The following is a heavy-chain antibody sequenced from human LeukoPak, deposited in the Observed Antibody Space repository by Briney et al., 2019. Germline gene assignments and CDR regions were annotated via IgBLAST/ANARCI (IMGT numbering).Heavy chain of an antibody. CDR3: TTFPGAVAPEGNY. V-gene: IGHV3-73*01. D-gene: IGHD2-15*01. CDR2: IRTKPNNYAT. CDR1: GFTFSGAA. J-gene: IGHJ4*02. Sequence: GGSLRLSCAASGFTFSGAAIHWVRQASGKGLEWVGRIRTKPNNYATAYAASVQGRFTISRDDSKKTAYLQMSSLRTEDTALYYCTTFPGAVAPEGNYWGQGTLVSVSS.